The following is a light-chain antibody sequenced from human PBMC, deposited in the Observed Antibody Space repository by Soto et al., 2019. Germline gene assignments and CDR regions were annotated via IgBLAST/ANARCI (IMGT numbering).Light chain of an antibody. J-gene: IGLJ1*01. Sequence: QSALTQPASVSGSPGQSITISCTGTSSDVGGHNSVAWYQHNTGKAPKLMIYDVSNRPSGVSSRFSGSKSGNTASLSISGLQAGDEADYYCSSYTSSSTLVFGTGTKLTVL. V-gene: IGLV2-14*01. CDR2: DVS. CDR1: SSDVGGHNS. CDR3: SSYTSSSTLV.